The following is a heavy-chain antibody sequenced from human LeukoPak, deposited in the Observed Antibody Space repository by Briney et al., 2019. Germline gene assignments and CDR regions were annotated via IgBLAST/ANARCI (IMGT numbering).Heavy chain of an antibody. J-gene: IGHJ5*02. CDR2: NSRSGITI. D-gene: IGHD3-10*01. V-gene: IGHV3-11*01. CDR1: GFTFSDYY. CDR3: ARDASPAAYNGNWFDP. Sequence: GGSLRLSCAASGFTFSDYYMNWIRQAPGKGLERVSYNSRSGITISYADSVKGRFTISRDNAKNSLYLQMNSLRAEDTAVYFCARDASPAAYNGNWFDPWGQGTLVTVSS.